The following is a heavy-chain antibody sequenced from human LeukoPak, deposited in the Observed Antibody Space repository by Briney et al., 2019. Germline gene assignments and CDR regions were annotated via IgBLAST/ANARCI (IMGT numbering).Heavy chain of an antibody. CDR3: ARGEELSDYGY. D-gene: IGHD3-16*01. CDR1: GGCISSYC. J-gene: IGHJ4*02. CDR2: IYTSGST. V-gene: IGHV4-4*07. Sequence: SETLSLTCTVSGGCISSYCWSWIRQPAGKGLEWIGRIYTSGSTNYNPSLKSRVTMSVDTSKNQFSLKLSSVTAADTAVYYCARGEELSDYGYWGQGTLVTVSS.